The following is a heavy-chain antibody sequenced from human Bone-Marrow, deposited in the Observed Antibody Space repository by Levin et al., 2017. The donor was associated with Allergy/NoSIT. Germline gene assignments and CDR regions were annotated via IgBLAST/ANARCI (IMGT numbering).Heavy chain of an antibody. CDR3: ARGVGLEPLYGLDV. CDR1: GYTFSGYN. CDR2: INAGNGDT. V-gene: IGHV1-3*01. D-gene: IGHD1-1*01. Sequence: GASVKVSCKASGYTFSGYNIHWVRQAPGQNLEWMGWINAGNGDTKFSEKFQGRVTITSDTSASTAYMGLNSLRSKDTAVYYCARGVGLEPLYGLDVWGQGTTVTVFS. J-gene: IGHJ6*02.